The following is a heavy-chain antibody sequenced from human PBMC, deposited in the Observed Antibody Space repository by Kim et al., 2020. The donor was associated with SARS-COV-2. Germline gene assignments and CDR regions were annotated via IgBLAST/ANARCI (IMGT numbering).Heavy chain of an antibody. CDR2: ISYEGSKK. CDR1: GFTFNNFG. CDR3: AKYKSFFMITFGVESGGMDV. J-gene: IGHJ6*02. Sequence: GGSLRLSCAASGFTFNNFGMHWVRQAPGKGLEWVAFISYEGSKKYYADSLKGRFTISRDSSKNTLYLQMDSLRPEDTAVYFCAKYKSFFMITFGVESGGMDVWGQRPTVTVSS. V-gene: IGHV3-30*18. D-gene: IGHD3-16*01.